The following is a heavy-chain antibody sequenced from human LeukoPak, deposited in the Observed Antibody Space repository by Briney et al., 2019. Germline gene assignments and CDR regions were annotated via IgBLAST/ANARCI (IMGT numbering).Heavy chain of an antibody. Sequence: SETLSLTCTVSGGSISSSSYYWGWIRPPPGKGLEWIGSIYYSGSTYYNPSLKSRVTISVDTSKNQFSLKLSSVTAADTAVYYCASLVVTAIVNYWGQGTLVTVSS. J-gene: IGHJ4*02. CDR2: IYYSGST. CDR1: GGSISSSSYY. V-gene: IGHV4-39*01. CDR3: ASLVVTAIVNY. D-gene: IGHD2-21*02.